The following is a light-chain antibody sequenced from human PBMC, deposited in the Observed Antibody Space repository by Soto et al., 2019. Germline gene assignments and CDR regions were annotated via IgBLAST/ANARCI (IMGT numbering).Light chain of an antibody. Sequence: EIVLTQSPATLSLSPGDRATLSCRASQSVSIYLAWYQQKPGQAPRLLIYDASNRATGIPARFSGSGSGTDFTLTISRLEPEDFAVYYCHHYETFGQGTKVDIK. CDR2: DAS. CDR1: QSVSIY. V-gene: IGKV3-11*01. J-gene: IGKJ1*01. CDR3: HHYET.